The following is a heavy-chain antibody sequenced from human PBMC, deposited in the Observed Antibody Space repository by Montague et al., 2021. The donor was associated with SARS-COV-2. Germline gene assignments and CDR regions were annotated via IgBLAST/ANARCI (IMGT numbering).Heavy chain of an antibody. CDR2: MYTSGST. Sequence: TLSLTCTVSGGSISSGSYYWSWIRQPAGKGLEWIGRMYTSGSTNYNPSLKSRVTISVDTSKNQFSLKLSSVTAADTAVYYCARRLNYDILTGGALQYYYGMDVWGQGTTVTVSS. D-gene: IGHD3-9*01. CDR1: GGSISSGSYY. CDR3: ARRLNYDILTGGALQYYYGMDV. J-gene: IGHJ6*02. V-gene: IGHV4-61*02.